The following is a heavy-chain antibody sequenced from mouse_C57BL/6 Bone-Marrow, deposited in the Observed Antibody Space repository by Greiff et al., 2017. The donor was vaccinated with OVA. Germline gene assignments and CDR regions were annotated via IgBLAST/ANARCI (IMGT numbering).Heavy chain of an antibody. CDR1: GFTFSDYG. J-gene: IGHJ3*01. Sequence: EVKLVESGGGLVQPGGSLKLSCAASGFTFSDYGMAWVRQAPRKGPEWVAFISNLAYSIYYADTVTGRFTISRENAKNTLYLEMSSLRSEDTAMYYCARQASGTVVFAYWGQGTLVTVSA. CDR3: ARQASGTVVFAY. CDR2: ISNLAYSI. D-gene: IGHD3-3*01. V-gene: IGHV5-15*01.